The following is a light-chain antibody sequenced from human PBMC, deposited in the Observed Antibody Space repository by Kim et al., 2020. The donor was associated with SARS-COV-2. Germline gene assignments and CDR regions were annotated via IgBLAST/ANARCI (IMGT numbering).Light chain of an antibody. V-gene: IGLV1-44*01. CDR2: SNN. CDR1: SSNIVSNT. Sequence: GQRVTLSCSGSSSNIVSNTVNWYQQLPGTAPKLLIYSNNQRPSGVPDRFSGSKSGTSASLAISGLQSEDEADYYCAAWDDSLNGWVFGGGTKLTVL. CDR3: AAWDDSLNGWV. J-gene: IGLJ3*02.